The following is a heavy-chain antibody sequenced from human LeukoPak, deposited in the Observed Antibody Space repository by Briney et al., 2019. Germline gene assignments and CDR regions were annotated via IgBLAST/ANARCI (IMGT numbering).Heavy chain of an antibody. D-gene: IGHD2-2*01. Sequence: GGSLRLSCAASGFTFSTYAMHWVRQAPGKGLEWVAVISYDGSNKYYADSVKGRFTISRDNSKNTLYLQMNSLRAEDTAVYYCVGNQLLSDRSIDYWGQGTLVTVSS. CDR3: VGNQLLSDRSIDY. CDR2: ISYDGSNK. CDR1: GFTFSTYA. V-gene: IGHV3-30-3*01. J-gene: IGHJ4*02.